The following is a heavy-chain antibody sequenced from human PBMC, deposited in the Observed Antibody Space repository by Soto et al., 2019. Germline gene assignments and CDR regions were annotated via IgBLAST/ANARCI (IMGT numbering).Heavy chain of an antibody. D-gene: IGHD3-22*01. CDR3: AKVRYYYDSSGYDY. V-gene: IGHV3-23*01. J-gene: IGHJ4*02. Sequence: HPGGSLRLSCAASGFTFSSYAMSWVRQAPGKGQEWVSAISGSGVSTYYADSVKGRFTISRDNSKNTLYLQMNSLRAEDTAVYFCAKVRYYYDSSGYDYWGQGTLVTVSS. CDR1: GFTFSSYA. CDR2: ISGSGVST.